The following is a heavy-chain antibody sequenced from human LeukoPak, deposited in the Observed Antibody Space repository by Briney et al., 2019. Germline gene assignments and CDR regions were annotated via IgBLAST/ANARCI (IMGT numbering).Heavy chain of an antibody. CDR1: GYTFTSYY. CDR2: INPSGGST. Sequence: ASVKVSCKASGYTFTSYYMHWVRQAPGQGLEWMGIINPSGGSTSYAQKFQDRVTTTAVESMSTVYMELSSLRSEDTAVYYCARGWLAESMVVTPYNYWGQGTLVTVSS. CDR3: ARGWLAESMVVTPYNY. V-gene: IGHV1-46*01. D-gene: IGHD4-23*01. J-gene: IGHJ4*02.